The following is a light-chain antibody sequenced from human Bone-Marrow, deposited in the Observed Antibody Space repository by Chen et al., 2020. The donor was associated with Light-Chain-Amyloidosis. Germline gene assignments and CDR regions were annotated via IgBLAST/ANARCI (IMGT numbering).Light chain of an antibody. V-gene: IGLV2-14*01. CDR3: SSYTITTTLV. CDR1: SNDVGGDNH. CDR2: EVT. J-gene: IGLJ1*01. Sequence: QSALTQPASLSGSTGQSITISCTGTSNDVGGDNHVSWYQQHPDKDPILMIYEVTNRPSWVPDRFSGSKSDNTASRTISGLQTEDDADYFCSSYTITTTLVFGGGTRVTVL.